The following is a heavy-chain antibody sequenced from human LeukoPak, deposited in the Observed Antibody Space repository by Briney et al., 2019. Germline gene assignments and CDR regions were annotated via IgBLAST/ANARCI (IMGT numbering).Heavy chain of an antibody. Sequence: ASVTVSCKASGYTFTSYGISWVRQAPGQGLEWMGWISAYNGNTNYAQKLQGRVTMTTDTSTSTAYMELRSLRSDDTAVYYCARNYYDSSGYYDRPNWFDPWGQGTLVTVSS. CDR2: ISAYNGNT. J-gene: IGHJ5*02. V-gene: IGHV1-18*01. CDR1: GYTFTSYG. D-gene: IGHD3-22*01. CDR3: ARNYYDSSGYYDRPNWFDP.